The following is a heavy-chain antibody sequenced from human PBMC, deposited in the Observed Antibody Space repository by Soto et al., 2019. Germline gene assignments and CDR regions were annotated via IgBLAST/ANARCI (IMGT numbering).Heavy chain of an antibody. CDR3: ARGAYCSSTSSIHMDV. Sequence: AASVKVSCKASGYTFTSYGISWVRQAPGQGLEWMGWISAYNGNTNYAQKLQGRVTMTTDTSTSTAYMELRSLRSDDTAVYYCARGAYCSSTSSIHMDVWGQGTTVSVAS. V-gene: IGHV1-18*01. D-gene: IGHD2-2*01. CDR2: ISAYNGNT. J-gene: IGHJ6*02. CDR1: GYTFTSYG.